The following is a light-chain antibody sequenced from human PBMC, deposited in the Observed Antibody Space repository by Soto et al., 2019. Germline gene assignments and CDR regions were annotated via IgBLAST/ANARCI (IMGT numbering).Light chain of an antibody. CDR3: LETYTAPAA. V-gene: IGKV1-39*01. CDR1: QNIDNC. Sequence: DIQMIQSPSSLSASVGDRVTITCRASQNIDNCLSWYQQKPGKAPKLLIYAASSLHSGVPSRFSGSGSGTDFTLTISSRQREDLGDYYYLETYTAPAAFGQGTRVEIK. CDR2: AAS. J-gene: IGKJ1*01.